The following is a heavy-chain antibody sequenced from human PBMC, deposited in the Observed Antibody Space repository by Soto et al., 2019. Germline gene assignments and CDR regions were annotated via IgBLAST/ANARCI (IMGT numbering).Heavy chain of an antibody. J-gene: IGHJ4*02. CDR3: AKDYDYYDSSGYYGY. Sequence: EVQLLESGGGLVQPGGSLRLSCAASGFTFSSYAMSWVRQAPGKGLEWVSAISGSGGSTYYAVSVKGRFTISRDNSKNTLYLQMNSLRAEDTAVYYCAKDYDYYDSSGYYGYWGQGTLVTVSS. CDR2: ISGSGGST. V-gene: IGHV3-23*01. D-gene: IGHD3-22*01. CDR1: GFTFSSYA.